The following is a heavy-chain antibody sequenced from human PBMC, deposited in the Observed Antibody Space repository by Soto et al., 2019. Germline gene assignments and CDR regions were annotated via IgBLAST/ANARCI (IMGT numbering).Heavy chain of an antibody. CDR2: ISYDGSNK. CDR1: GFTFSSYA. Sequence: QVQLVESGGDVVPPGRSLRLSCTASGFTFSSYAMHWVRHAPGKGLEWVAVISYDGSNKYYADSVKGRFTISRDNSKNTLYLQMNSLRAEDTAVYYCARGHYDFWNGYLDYWGQGTLVTVSS. J-gene: IGHJ4*02. V-gene: IGHV3-30-3*01. CDR3: ARGHYDFWNGYLDY. D-gene: IGHD3-3*01.